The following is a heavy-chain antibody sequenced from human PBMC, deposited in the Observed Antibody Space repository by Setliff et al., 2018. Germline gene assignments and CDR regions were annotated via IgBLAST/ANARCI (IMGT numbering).Heavy chain of an antibody. V-gene: IGHV3-30-3*01. D-gene: IGHD3-9*01. J-gene: IGHJ6*02. CDR1: GFTFSNYA. CDR2: ISYDGSNK. CDR3: ARDLQAYYDILTGYPIYYYYGMDV. Sequence: PGGSLRLSCAASGFTFSNYAMSWVRQAPGKGLEWVAVISYDGSNKYYADSVKGRFTISRDNSKNTLYLQMNSLRAEDTAVYYCARDLQAYYDILTGYPIYYYYGMDVWGQGTTVTVSS.